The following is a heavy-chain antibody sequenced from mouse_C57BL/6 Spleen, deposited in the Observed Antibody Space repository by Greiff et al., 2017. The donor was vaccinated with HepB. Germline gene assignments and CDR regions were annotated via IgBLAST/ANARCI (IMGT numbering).Heavy chain of an antibody. D-gene: IGHD1-1*01. CDR2: ISSGSSTI. J-gene: IGHJ2*01. CDR1: GFTFSDYG. V-gene: IGHV5-17*01. CDR3: ARDFFYYYGFDY. Sequence: EVKLMESGGGLVKPGGSLKLSCAASGFTFSDYGMHWVRQAPEKGLEWVAYISSGSSTIYYADTVKGRFTISRDNAKNTLFLQMTSLRSEDTAMYYCARDFFYYYGFDYWGQGTTLTVSS.